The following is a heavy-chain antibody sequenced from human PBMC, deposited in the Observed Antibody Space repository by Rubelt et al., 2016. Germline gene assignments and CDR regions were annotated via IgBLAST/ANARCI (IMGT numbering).Heavy chain of an antibody. CDR1: GGSFSGYY. Sequence: QVQLQQWGAGLLKPSETLSLTCAVYGGSFSGYYWSWIRQPPGKGLEWIGELNHSGSTNYNPALKSLVTIAVETSKNQCSLKLSSVTAADTAWYYCARNGRLLYYFDYWGQGTLVTVSS. CDR2: LNHSGST. CDR3: ARNGRLLYYFDY. V-gene: IGHV4-34*01. J-gene: IGHJ4*02. D-gene: IGHD2-8*01.